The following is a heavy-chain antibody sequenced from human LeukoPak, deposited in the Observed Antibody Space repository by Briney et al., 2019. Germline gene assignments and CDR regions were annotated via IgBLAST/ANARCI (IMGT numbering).Heavy chain of an antibody. Sequence: ASETLSLTCAVYGGSFSGYYWSWIRQPPGKGLEWIGEINHSGSTNYNPSLKSRVTISVDTSKNQFSLKLSSVTAADTAVYYCVSGIAEQDDYYYYYGMDVWGQGTTVTVSS. CDR1: GGSFSGYY. D-gene: IGHD6-13*01. CDR2: INHSGST. V-gene: IGHV4-34*01. CDR3: VSGIAEQDDYYYYYGMDV. J-gene: IGHJ6*02.